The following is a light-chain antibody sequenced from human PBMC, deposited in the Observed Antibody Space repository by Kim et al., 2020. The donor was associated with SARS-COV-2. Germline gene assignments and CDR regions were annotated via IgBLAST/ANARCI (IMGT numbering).Light chain of an antibody. V-gene: IGKV1-5*01. CDR3: QQYNSHSLT. Sequence: ASIGDRVTITCRASQRISSWLAWYQQKPVKAPKLLIYDASSLESGVPSRFSGSGSRTEFTLTISSLQRDDFATYYCQQYNSHSLTFGGGTKVDIK. J-gene: IGKJ4*01. CDR2: DAS. CDR1: QRISSW.